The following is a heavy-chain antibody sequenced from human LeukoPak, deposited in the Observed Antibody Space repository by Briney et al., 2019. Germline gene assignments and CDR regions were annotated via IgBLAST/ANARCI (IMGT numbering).Heavy chain of an antibody. J-gene: IGHJ4*02. Sequence: GGSLRLSCAASGFTFSSYAMSWVRQAPGKGLEWVSGISGSGGSTYYADSVKGRFTISRDNSRDTLYLQMNSLRDDDTAVYYCARAVDVYTYGYGYWGQGTLVTVSS. V-gene: IGHV3-23*01. CDR3: ARAVDVYTYGYGY. CDR2: ISGSGGST. D-gene: IGHD5-18*01. CDR1: GFTFSSYA.